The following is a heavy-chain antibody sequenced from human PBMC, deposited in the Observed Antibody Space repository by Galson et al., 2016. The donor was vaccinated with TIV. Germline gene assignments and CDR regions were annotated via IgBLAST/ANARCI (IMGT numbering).Heavy chain of an antibody. J-gene: IGHJ4*02. CDR1: GFSLSDSGMC. D-gene: IGHD3-22*01. V-gene: IGHV2-70*17. CDR2: IDWDDDI. CDR3: ARISGYCDNSCYYIPRDFDY. Sequence: PALVKPTQTLTLTCTFSGFSLSDSGMCVTWIRQPPGKALEWLGRIDWDDDIFYTYRTSLKTRLTISKDTSKNQVVLTLTNVDPVDTATYYCARISGYCDNSCYYIPRDFDYWGQGTLVTVSS.